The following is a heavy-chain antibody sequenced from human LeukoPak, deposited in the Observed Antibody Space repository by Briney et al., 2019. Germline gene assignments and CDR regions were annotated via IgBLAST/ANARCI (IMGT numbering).Heavy chain of an antibody. V-gene: IGHV3-7*04. CDR2: IKQDGSEK. Sequence: QPGGSLRLSCAASGFTFSSYSMSWVRQAPGKGLEWVANIKQDGSEKYYVDSVEGRFTVSRDNAKNSLYLQMNSLRAEDTAVYSCARDFYGGFDFWGQGTLVTVSS. CDR3: ARDFYGGFDF. D-gene: IGHD4-23*01. J-gene: IGHJ4*02. CDR1: GFTFSSYS.